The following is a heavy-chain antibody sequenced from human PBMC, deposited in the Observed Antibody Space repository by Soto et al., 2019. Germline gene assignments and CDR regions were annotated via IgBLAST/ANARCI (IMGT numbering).Heavy chain of an antibody. CDR2: IYHSGST. J-gene: IGHJ4*02. Sequence: QVQLQESGPGLVKPSQTLSLTCTVSGGSISSGGYYWSWIRQHPGKGLEWIGYIYHSGSTYYNPSLKSRVTISVDTSKNQFSLKLSSVTAADTAVYYCAVQVPAAIGVDYWGQGTLVTVSS. CDR3: AVQVPAAIGVDY. D-gene: IGHD2-2*02. V-gene: IGHV4-31*03. CDR1: GGSISSGGYY.